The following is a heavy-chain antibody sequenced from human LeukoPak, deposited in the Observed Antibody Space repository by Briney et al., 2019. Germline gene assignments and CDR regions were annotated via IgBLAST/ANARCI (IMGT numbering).Heavy chain of an antibody. D-gene: IGHD3-10*01. CDR1: GYTFTSYG. CDR3: ARGGWVNDDSGALFGMDV. V-gene: IGHV1-8*02. Sequence: ASVKVSCKASGYTFTSYGISWVRQATGQGLEWMGRMNPNSGNTNYAQKFQGRVTMTRSTSTSTAYLELSSLRSDDTAVYYCARGGWVNDDSGALFGMDVWGQGTTVTVSS. J-gene: IGHJ6*02. CDR2: MNPNSGNT.